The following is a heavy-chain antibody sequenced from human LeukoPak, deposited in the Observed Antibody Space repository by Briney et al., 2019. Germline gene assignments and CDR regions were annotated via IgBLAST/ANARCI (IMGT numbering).Heavy chain of an antibody. CDR2: INHSGST. J-gene: IGHJ6*03. Sequence: SETLSLTCTVPGGSISSSSYYWGWIRQPPGKGLEWIGEINHSGSTNYNPSLKSRVTISVDTSKNQFSLKLSSVTAADTAVYYCARGRDTAIRRDYYYYMDVWRKGTTVTVSS. D-gene: IGHD5-18*01. CDR1: GGSISSSSYY. CDR3: ARGRDTAIRRDYYYYMDV. V-gene: IGHV4-39*07.